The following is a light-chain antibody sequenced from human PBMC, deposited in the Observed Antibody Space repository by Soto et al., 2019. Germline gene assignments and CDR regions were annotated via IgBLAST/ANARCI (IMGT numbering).Light chain of an antibody. CDR3: HQASSFPYT. J-gene: IGKJ3*01. CDR2: AAS. V-gene: IGKV1-12*01. CDR1: QDITKW. Sequence: DIQMTQSPSSVSASVGDTINITCRASQDITKWLAWYQQKPGKAPKVLIYAASNLESGVSSRFSGSGAGTEFSLTSSSLQSEDFATYFCHQASSFPYTFGPGTKVDIK.